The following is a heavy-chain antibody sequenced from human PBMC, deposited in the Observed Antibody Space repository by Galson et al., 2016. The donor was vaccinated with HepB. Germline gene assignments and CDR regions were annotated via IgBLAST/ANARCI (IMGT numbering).Heavy chain of an antibody. D-gene: IGHD3-22*01. V-gene: IGHV3-9*01. CDR2: LSWNSGRI. CDR1: GFTFDDYS. Sequence: SLRLSCAASGFTFDDYSMHWVRQAPGKGLEWVSGLSWNSGRIGYADSVKGRFTISRDNAKNSLYLQMNSLRAEDTAFYYCAKGQVYFYDSGGYPNYFDNWGQGTLVTVSS. CDR3: AKGQVYFYDSGGYPNYFDN. J-gene: IGHJ4*02.